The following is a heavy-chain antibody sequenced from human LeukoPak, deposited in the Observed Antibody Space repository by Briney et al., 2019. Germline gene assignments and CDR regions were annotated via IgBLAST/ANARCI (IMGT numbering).Heavy chain of an antibody. CDR1: GDSVSSDSYY. CDR2: IYYSGTT. J-gene: IGHJ4*02. CDR3: ARDSRGYYGSSGYFDH. Sequence: DPSETLSLTCTVSGDSVSSDSYYWSWIRQPPGEGLEWIGYIYYSGTTKQNPSLKSRVTLSVDTSKNQLYLKLNSVTAADTAVYYCARDSRGYYGSSGYFDHWGQGTLVTVSS. D-gene: IGHD3-22*01. V-gene: IGHV4-61*01.